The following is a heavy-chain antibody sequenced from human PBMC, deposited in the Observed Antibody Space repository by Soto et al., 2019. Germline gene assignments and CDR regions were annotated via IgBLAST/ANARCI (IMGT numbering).Heavy chain of an antibody. J-gene: IGHJ4*02. V-gene: IGHV4-61*01. Sequence: QVQLQESGAGLVKPSETLSLTCTVSGGSVSSGSYYWSWFRQPPGKGLEWIGYIYYSGTTTYNPSLKSRVTLSVDTTKNQFSRKLSALTAADTAVYYCARATIVPTMGDYWGQGTLVTVSS. CDR2: IYYSGTT. CDR1: GGSVSSGSYY. D-gene: IGHD5-12*01. CDR3: ARATIVPTMGDY.